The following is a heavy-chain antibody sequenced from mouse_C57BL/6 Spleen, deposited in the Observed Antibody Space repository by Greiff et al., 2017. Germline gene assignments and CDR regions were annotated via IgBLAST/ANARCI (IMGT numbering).Heavy chain of an antibody. CDR1: GYTFTSYW. D-gene: IGHD2-2*01. Sequence: VQLQQPGAELVKPGASVKMSCKASGYTFTSYWITWVKQRPGQGLEWIGDIYPGSGSTNYNEKFKSKATLTVDTSSSTAYMQLSSLTSEDSAVYYCARGMVTTRYYFDYWGQGTTLTVSS. V-gene: IGHV1-55*01. J-gene: IGHJ2*01. CDR2: IYPGSGST. CDR3: ARGMVTTRYYFDY.